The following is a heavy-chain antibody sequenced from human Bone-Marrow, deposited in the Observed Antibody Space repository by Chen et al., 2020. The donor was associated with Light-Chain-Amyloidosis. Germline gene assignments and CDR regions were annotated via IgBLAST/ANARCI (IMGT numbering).Heavy chain of an antibody. D-gene: IGHD2-2*01. V-gene: IGHV3-9*01. CDR2: ISWNSGSI. CDR1: GFTFDNYA. Sequence: EVQLVESGGGVVQPDTSLKLSCAAPGFTFDNYAMHWVRQAPGKGLEWVSGISWNSGSIGYADSVKGRFTISRDNAKNSLYLQMNSLRAEDTALYYCAKDIIPAATGGWNWFDPWGQGTLVTVSS. CDR3: AKDIIPAATGGWNWFDP. J-gene: IGHJ5*02.